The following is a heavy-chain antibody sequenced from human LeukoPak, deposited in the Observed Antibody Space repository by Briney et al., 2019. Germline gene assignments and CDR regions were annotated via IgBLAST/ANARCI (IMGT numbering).Heavy chain of an antibody. Sequence: GGSLRLSCAASGLTFSSNSMNWVRQAPGKGLVWVSRINGDGSSTTYVDSVMGRFTISRDNAKNTLYLQMNSVRAEDTAVYYCARGNIAAAGIHYWGQGTLVIVSS. D-gene: IGHD6-13*01. V-gene: IGHV3-74*03. CDR2: INGDGSST. CDR3: ARGNIAAAGIHY. J-gene: IGHJ4*02. CDR1: GLTFSSNS.